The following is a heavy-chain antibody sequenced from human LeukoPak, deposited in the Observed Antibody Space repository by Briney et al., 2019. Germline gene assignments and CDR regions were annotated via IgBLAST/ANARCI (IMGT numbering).Heavy chain of an antibody. Sequence: GRSLRLSCAASGFTFSSYGMHWVRQAPGKGLEWVAVIWYDGSNKYYADSVKGRFTISRDDSKNTLYLQMNSLRAEDTAVYYCARDLIGVVVVPAAMGAHLDYYYYGMDVWGKGTTVTVSS. V-gene: IGHV3-33*01. J-gene: IGHJ6*04. CDR2: IWYDGSNK. CDR3: ARDLIGVVVVPAAMGAHLDYYYYGMDV. D-gene: IGHD2-2*01. CDR1: GFTFSSYG.